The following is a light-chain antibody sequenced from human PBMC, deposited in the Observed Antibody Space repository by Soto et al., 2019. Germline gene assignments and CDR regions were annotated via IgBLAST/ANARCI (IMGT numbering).Light chain of an antibody. CDR3: QQYNVYPYT. V-gene: IGKV1-5*03. Sequence: DIQMTQSPSTLSGSVGDRVTITCRASESIKTWLAWYQQRPGKAPNLRIYKASSLQSGVSSRFSGSGSGTEFTLIISSLQPDDSATYYCQQYNVYPYTFGQGTKVQI. J-gene: IGKJ2*01. CDR2: KAS. CDR1: ESIKTW.